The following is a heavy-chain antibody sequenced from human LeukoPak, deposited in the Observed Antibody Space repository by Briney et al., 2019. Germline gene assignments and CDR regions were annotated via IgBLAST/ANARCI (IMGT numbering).Heavy chain of an antibody. V-gene: IGHV3-23*01. CDR2: ISGSGGST. J-gene: IGHJ4*02. Sequence: GGSLRLSCAASGFTFSSYGMTWVRQAPGEGLEWVSAISGSGGSTSYADSVRGRFTISRDNSKNTLYLQMNSLRAEDTAVYYCAKSYSSGWYFRFDYWGQGTLVTVSS. CDR3: AKSYSSGWYFRFDY. CDR1: GFTFSSYG. D-gene: IGHD6-19*01.